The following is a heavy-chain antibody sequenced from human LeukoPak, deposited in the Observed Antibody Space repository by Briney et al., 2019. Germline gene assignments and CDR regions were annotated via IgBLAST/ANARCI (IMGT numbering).Heavy chain of an antibody. CDR1: GGSFSGYY. CDR2: INHSGST. J-gene: IGHJ5*02. V-gene: IGHV4-34*01. Sequence: SETLSLTCAVYGGSFSGYYWSWIRQPPGKGLEWIGEINHSGSTNYNPSLKSRVTISVDTSKNQFSLKLSSVTAADTAVYYCAIAREQSWWNWFDPWGQGTLATVSS. D-gene: IGHD2-15*01. CDR3: AIAREQSWWNWFDP.